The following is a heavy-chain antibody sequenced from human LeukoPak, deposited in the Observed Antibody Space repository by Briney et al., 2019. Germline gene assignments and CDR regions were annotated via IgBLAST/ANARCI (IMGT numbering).Heavy chain of an antibody. CDR3: ASQSTVTTSFDY. D-gene: IGHD4-11*01. Sequence: GGSLRLSCTASGFTFGDYAMSWVRQAPGKGLEWVSYISSSGSTIYYADSVKGRFTISRDNAKNSLYLQMNSLRAEDTAVYYCASQSTVTTSFDYWGQGILVTVSS. CDR1: GFTFGDYA. CDR2: ISSSGSTI. V-gene: IGHV3-11*04. J-gene: IGHJ4*02.